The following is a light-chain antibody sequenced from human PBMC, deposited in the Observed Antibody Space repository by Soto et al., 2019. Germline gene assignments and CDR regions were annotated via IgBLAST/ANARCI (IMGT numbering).Light chain of an antibody. Sequence: AIQMAQSPSSLSASVGDRVTITCRASQGIRNDLGWYQQKPGKAPKLLIYAASSLQSGVPSRFSGSGSGTDFTLTISSLQPEDFATYYCLQDYNYLWTFGQGTKVEIK. CDR3: LQDYNYLWT. CDR2: AAS. V-gene: IGKV1-6*01. J-gene: IGKJ1*01. CDR1: QGIRND.